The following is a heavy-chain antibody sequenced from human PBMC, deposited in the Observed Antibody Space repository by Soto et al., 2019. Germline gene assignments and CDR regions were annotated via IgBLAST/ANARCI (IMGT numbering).Heavy chain of an antibody. V-gene: IGHV1-18*01. CDR1: GYTFTSYG. CDR3: ARVYSVDWGATISHFDY. J-gene: IGHJ4*02. Sequence: VASVKVSCKASGYTFTSYGISWVRQAPGQGLEWMGWISAYNGNTNYAQKLRGRVTMTTDTSTSTAYMELRSLRSDDTAVYYCARVYSVDWGATISHFDYWGQGTLVTVSS. D-gene: IGHD5-12*01. CDR2: ISAYNGNT.